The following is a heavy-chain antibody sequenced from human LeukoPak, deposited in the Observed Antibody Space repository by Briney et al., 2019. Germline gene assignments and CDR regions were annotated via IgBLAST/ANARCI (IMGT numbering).Heavy chain of an antibody. CDR1: GGSISSGGYS. CDR2: IYYSGST. V-gene: IGHV4-30-2*03. Sequence: SQTLSLTCAVSGGSISSGGYSWSWIRQPPGKGLEWIGSIYYSGSTYYNPSLKSRVTISVDTSKNQFSLKLSSVTAADTAVYYCARQGYGGWYYYYMDVWGKGTTVTSSS. CDR3: ARQGYGGWYYYYMDV. D-gene: IGHD6-19*01. J-gene: IGHJ6*03.